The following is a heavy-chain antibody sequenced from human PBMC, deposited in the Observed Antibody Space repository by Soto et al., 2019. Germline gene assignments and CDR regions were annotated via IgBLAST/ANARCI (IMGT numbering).Heavy chain of an antibody. Sequence: ASVKVSCKASGYTFTSYAMHWVRQAPGQRLEWMGWINAGNSNTKYSQKFQGRVTITKDTSASIAYMELSTLRSEDTAVYYCARGSLRNWFDPWGPGTLVTVSS. CDR1: GYTFTSYA. CDR3: ARGSLRNWFDP. J-gene: IGHJ5*02. V-gene: IGHV1-3*01. CDR2: INAGNSNT.